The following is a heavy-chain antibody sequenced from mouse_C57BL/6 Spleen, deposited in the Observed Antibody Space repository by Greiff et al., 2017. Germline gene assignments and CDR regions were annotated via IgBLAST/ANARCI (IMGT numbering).Heavy chain of an antibody. V-gene: IGHV1-64*01. CDR2: IHPNSGST. J-gene: IGHJ4*01. D-gene: IGHD1-1*01. CDR3: ARGYCGSSYYAMDY. CDR1: GYTFTSYW. Sequence: QVQLQQPGAELVKPGASVKLSCKASGYTFTSYWMHWVKQRPGQGLEWIGMIHPNSGSTNYNEKFKSKDTLTVDKSSRTAYMQLSRLTSEDSAVYYCARGYCGSSYYAMDYWGQGTSVTVSS.